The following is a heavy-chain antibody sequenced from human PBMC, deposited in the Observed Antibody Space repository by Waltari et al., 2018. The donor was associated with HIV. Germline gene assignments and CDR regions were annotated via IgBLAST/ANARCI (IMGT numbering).Heavy chain of an antibody. V-gene: IGHV3-21*04. Sequence: VHLVEYGGGPVKSGGSLSLTCSASGFTFSQFRFNWVRKNPERRLEWVASLGKTGTDVFYTQSVRGRFIVSRDDARNMVFLQMSSLTVEDTATYFCVRDDPGYVPIDYWGQGTLVTVYS. CDR3: VRDDPGYVPIDY. D-gene: IGHD3-16*01. CDR2: LGKTGTDV. J-gene: IGHJ4*02. CDR1: GFTFSQFR.